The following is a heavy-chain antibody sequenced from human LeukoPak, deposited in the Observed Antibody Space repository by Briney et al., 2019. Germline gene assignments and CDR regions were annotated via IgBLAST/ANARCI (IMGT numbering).Heavy chain of an antibody. Sequence: PGGSLRLSCAASGFTFNRYWMSWVRQAPGKGLEWVAVISYDGSNKYYADSVKGRFSISRDNSKNTLYLQMNSLRAEDTAVYYCARERGYYDSSGYSDSLDYWGQGTLVTVSS. J-gene: IGHJ4*02. CDR2: ISYDGSNK. CDR3: ARERGYYDSSGYSDSLDY. CDR1: GFTFNRYW. D-gene: IGHD3-22*01. V-gene: IGHV3-30-3*01.